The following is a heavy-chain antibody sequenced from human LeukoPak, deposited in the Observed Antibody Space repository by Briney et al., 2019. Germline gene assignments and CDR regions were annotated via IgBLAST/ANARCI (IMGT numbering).Heavy chain of an antibody. Sequence: SVKVSCKASGGTFSSYAISWVRQAPGQGLEWMGGIIPIFGTANYAQKFQGRVTITADESTSTAYMELSSLRSEDAAVYYCARSRTTVTYYFDYWGQGTLVTVSS. CDR1: GGTFSSYA. J-gene: IGHJ4*02. V-gene: IGHV1-69*13. CDR3: ARSRTTVTYYFDY. CDR2: IIPIFGTA. D-gene: IGHD4-17*01.